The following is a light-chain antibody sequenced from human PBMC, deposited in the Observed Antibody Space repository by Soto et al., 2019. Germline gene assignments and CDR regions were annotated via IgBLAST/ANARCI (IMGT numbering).Light chain of an antibody. CDR1: SGSVSTSYY. J-gene: IGLJ2*01. Sequence: QTVVTQEPSFSVCPGGTVTLTCGLSSGSVSTSYYPSWYQQTPGQAPRTLIYSTNTRSSGVPDRFSGSILGNKAALTITGAQADDESDYYCVLYMGSGLGVFGGGTKLTVL. CDR3: VLYMGSGLGV. V-gene: IGLV8-61*01. CDR2: STN.